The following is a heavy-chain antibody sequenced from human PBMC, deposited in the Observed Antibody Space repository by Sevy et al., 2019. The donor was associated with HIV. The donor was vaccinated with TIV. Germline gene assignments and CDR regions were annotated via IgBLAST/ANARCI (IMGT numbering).Heavy chain of an antibody. CDR1: GFTFSDSW. CDR3: ARLKLHYDPYYFDL. V-gene: IGHV3-7*01. J-gene: IGHJ4*02. CDR2: IKQDGSKK. Sequence: GGSLRLSCAASGFTFSDSWMSWVRQAPEKGLEWVANIKQDGSKKYYVDSVKGRFIVCRDNAKKSLYLEMGSLRAEDTAVYYCARLKLHYDPYYFDLWGQGTLVTVSS. D-gene: IGHD3-16*01.